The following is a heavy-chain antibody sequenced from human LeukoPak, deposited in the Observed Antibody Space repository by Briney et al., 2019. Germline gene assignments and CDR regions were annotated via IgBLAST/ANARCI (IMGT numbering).Heavy chain of an antibody. CDR1: GFTFGDYS. CDR3: AYQREDYYDSSGLFDY. CDR2: FTDDSPPT. V-gene: IGHV3-23*01. D-gene: IGHD3-22*01. Sequence: GGSLRLSCAASGFTFGDYSMSWVRQALGKGLEWVSSFTDDSPPTHYADSVKGRFTISRDNSKNTLYLQMNSLRAEDTAVYYCAYQREDYYDSSGLFDYWGQGTLVTVSS. J-gene: IGHJ4*02.